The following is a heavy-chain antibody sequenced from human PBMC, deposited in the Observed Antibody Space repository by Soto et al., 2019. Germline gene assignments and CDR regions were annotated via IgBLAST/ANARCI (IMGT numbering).Heavy chain of an antibody. J-gene: IGHJ6*02. CDR3: ARAKYCSSTSCYTGWYYYYYGMDV. CDR2: ISSSGSTI. V-gene: IGHV3-11*01. Sequence: QVQLVESGGGLVKPGGSLRLSCAASGFTFSDYYMSWIRQAPGKGLEWVSYISSSGSTIYYADSVKGRFTISRDNAKNSLYLQMNSLRAEDTAVYYCARAKYCSSTSCYTGWYYYYYGMDVWGQGTTVTVSS. D-gene: IGHD2-2*02. CDR1: GFTFSDYY.